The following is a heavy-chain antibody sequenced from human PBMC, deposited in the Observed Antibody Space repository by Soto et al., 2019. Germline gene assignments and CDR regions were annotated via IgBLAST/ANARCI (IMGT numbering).Heavy chain of an antibody. V-gene: IGHV4-30-4*01. CDR1: GGSISSGDYY. CDR3: VRGDPGACSSTSCIDAFDL. D-gene: IGHD2-2*01. J-gene: IGHJ3*01. Sequence: QVQLHESGPGLVKPSQTLSLTCTVSGGSISSGDYYWNWIRQPPGQGLEWVGSIYYSGSTYYSPSLMSRVAISVGTSKNQFSLKLTSVTAADTAVYYCVRGDPGACSSTSCIDAFDLWGRGTMVAVSS. CDR2: IYYSGST.